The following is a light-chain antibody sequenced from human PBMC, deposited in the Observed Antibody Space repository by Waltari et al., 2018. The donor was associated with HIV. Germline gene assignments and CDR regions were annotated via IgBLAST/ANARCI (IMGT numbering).Light chain of an antibody. V-gene: IGLV1-44*01. CDR1: TSNIGTNT. CDR2: RNN. J-gene: IGLJ3*02. CDR3: AAWDDNLNGWV. Sequence: QSLLTQPPSVSGTPGQRITISCSGSTSNIGTNTVSWYQQLPGTAPKLVIHRNNQRPSGGPDRFAGSKSGTSASLAISGLQSEDEADYYCAAWDDNLNGWVFGGRTKLTVL.